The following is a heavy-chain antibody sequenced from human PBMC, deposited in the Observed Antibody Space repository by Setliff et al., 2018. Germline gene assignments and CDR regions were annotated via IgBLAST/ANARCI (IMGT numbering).Heavy chain of an antibody. CDR2: VFVDGST. J-gene: IGHJ5*02. CDR1: GDSISTYY. V-gene: IGHV4-4*07. CDR3: ARDTSSDWAAWFDP. D-gene: IGHD3-22*01. Sequence: SETLSLTCTVSGDSISTYYWSWIRRPAGKGLEWIGRVFVDGSTNYNPSLKSRVTMSVDASKNQFSLKLTSVTAADTAIYYCARDTSSDWAAWFDPWSQGIRVTVSS.